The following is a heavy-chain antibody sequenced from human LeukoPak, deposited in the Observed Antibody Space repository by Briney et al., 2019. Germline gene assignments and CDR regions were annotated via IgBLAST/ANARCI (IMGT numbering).Heavy chain of an antibody. CDR3: ARELVSSGTGYFDL. J-gene: IGHJ2*01. Sequence: GGSLRLSCEASGFTFGNFGMTWVRQDPGKGLQWVSGITGSTTWTYYAASVKGRFTVSRDNSQNTLHLQMNSLRADDTAVYYWARELVSSGTGYFDLWGRGTLVTVSS. D-gene: IGHD3-10*02. V-gene: IGHV3-23*01. CDR1: GFTFGNFG. CDR2: ITGSTTWT.